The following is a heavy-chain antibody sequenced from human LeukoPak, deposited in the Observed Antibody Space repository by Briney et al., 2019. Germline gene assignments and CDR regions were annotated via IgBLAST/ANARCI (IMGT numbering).Heavy chain of an antibody. CDR1: GGSFSGYY. CDR2: INHSGST. D-gene: IGHD3-22*01. CDR3: ARLLARENSSGYPRRRYYYYGMDV. J-gene: IGHJ6*02. Sequence: SETLSLTCAVYGGSFSGYYWSWIRQPPGKGLEWIGEINHSGSTNHNPSLKSRVTISVDTSKNQFSLKLSSVTAADTAVYYCARLLARENSSGYPRRRYYYYGMDVWGQGTTVTVSS. V-gene: IGHV4-34*01.